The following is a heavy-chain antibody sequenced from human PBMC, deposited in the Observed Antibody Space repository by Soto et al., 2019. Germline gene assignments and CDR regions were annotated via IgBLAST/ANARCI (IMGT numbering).Heavy chain of an antibody. Sequence: GGSLRLSCAASGFTFSSYGMHWVRQAPGKGLEWVAVISYNRSNKYYADSVKGRFTISRDNAKNTLYLQMNSLRDEDTAVYYCARDLRRFLEWLPSPFDYRGQGTLVTVSS. D-gene: IGHD3-3*01. CDR2: ISYNRSNK. J-gene: IGHJ4*02. V-gene: IGHV3-33*01. CDR3: ARDLRRFLEWLPSPFDY. CDR1: GFTFSSYG.